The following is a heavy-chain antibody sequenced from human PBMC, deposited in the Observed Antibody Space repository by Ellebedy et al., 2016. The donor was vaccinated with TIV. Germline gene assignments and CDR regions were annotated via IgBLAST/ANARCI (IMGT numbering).Heavy chain of an antibody. D-gene: IGHD2-21*01. Sequence: GGSLRLXXAASGFTFSTYCMHWVRQAPGMGLVWVSRINSDGSSTTYADSVKGRFTFSSDNAKNTLYLQMNSLRAEDTAVYYCARSLGDDAFDIWGQGTMVTVSS. CDR2: INSDGSST. J-gene: IGHJ3*02. CDR1: GFTFSTYC. V-gene: IGHV3-74*01. CDR3: ARSLGDDAFDI.